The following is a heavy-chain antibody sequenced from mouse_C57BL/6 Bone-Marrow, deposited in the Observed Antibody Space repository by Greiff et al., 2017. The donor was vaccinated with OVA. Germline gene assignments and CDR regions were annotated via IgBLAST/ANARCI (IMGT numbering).Heavy chain of an antibody. D-gene: IGHD1-2*01. CDR2: IDPSDSYT. J-gene: IGHJ2*01. CDR3: ARGTTAFFDY. CDR1: GYTFTSYW. Sequence: QVQLQQPGAELVMPGASVKLSCKASGYTFTSYWMHWVKQRPGQGLEWIGEIDPSDSYTTYNQKFKGKSTLTVDKSSSTAYMQLSSLTSEDSAVYYCARGTTAFFDYWGQGTTLTVSS. V-gene: IGHV1-69*01.